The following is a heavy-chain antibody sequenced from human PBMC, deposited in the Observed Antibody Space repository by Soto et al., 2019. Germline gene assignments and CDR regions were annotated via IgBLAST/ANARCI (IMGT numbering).Heavy chain of an antibody. J-gene: IGHJ1*01. CDR1: GYTLTSYA. V-gene: IGHV1-3*01. CDR2: INAGNGNT. Sequence: ASVKVSCKASGYTLTSYAMHWVRQAPGQRLEWMGWINAGNGNTKYSQKFQGRVTITRDTSASTAYMELSSLRSEDTAVYYCARGALNSVVVTADSQNRYFQHWGQGTLVTVYS. D-gene: IGHD2-21*02. CDR3: ARGALNSVVVTADSQNRYFQH.